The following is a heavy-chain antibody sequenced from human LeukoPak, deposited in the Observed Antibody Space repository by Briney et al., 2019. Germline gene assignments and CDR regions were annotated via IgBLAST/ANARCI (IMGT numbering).Heavy chain of an antibody. D-gene: IGHD3-10*02. Sequence: GGSLRLSCAASGFTFSSYAITWVRQAPGKGLEWVSAVSSNGAKTYYADSVKGRFTISRDSGRKSVYLQMNSLTTDDTAFYFCAKELDTMFFDYWGQGALVTVSS. CDR2: VSSNGAKT. CDR1: GFTFSSYA. CDR3: AKELDTMFFDY. J-gene: IGHJ4*02. V-gene: IGHV3-23*01.